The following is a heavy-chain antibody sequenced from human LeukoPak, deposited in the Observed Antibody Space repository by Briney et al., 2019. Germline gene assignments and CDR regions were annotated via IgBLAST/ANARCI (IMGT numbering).Heavy chain of an antibody. J-gene: IGHJ3*01. D-gene: IGHD5-24*01. Sequence: GGSLRLSCAASGFTFSSYAMSWVRQAPGKGLEWVSTFSGTTSTYYADSVKGRFTISRDNFNHTLSLQMNSLRVEDTAIYYCVKDIQLSTWGLGTMVTVSS. V-gene: IGHV3-23*01. CDR3: VKDIQLST. CDR1: GFTFSSYA. CDR2: FSGTTST.